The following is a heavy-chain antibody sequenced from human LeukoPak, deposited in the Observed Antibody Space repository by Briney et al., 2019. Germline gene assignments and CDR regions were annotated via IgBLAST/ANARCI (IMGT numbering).Heavy chain of an antibody. J-gene: IGHJ5*02. CDR1: GGSISSGSYY. Sequence: PSETLSLTCTVSGGSISSGSYYWSWIRQPAGKGLEWIGRIYTSGSTNYNPSLKSRVTISVDTSKNQFSLKLSSVTAADTAVYYCARERITMIFDWFDPWGQATLVTVSS. CDR3: ARERITMIFDWFDP. V-gene: IGHV4-61*02. D-gene: IGHD3-22*01. CDR2: IYTSGST.